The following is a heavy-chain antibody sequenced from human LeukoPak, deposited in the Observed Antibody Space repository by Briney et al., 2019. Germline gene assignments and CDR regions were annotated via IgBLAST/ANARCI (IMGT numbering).Heavy chain of an antibody. CDR2: ISGSGGST. CDR1: GFTFSSYA. J-gene: IGHJ4*02. Sequence: AGGSLRLSCAASGFTFSSYAMSWVRQAPGKGLEWVSAISGSGGSTYYADSVKGRFTISRDNSKNTLYLQMNSLRAEDTAVYYCAKDQRATIFGVLDYWGQGTLDTVSS. V-gene: IGHV3-23*01. D-gene: IGHD3-3*01. CDR3: AKDQRATIFGVLDY.